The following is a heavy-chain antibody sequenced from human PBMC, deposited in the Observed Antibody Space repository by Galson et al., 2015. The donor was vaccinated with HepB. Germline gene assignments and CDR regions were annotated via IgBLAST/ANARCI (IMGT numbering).Heavy chain of an antibody. CDR3: ARARSGYYYDY. CDR1: GFTFSTYS. Sequence: SLRLSCAASGFTFSTYSMNWVRQAPGEGLEWVSFITTSSSYIYYADSVKGRFTISRDNAKNSLYLQMNSLRAEDTAVYYCARARSGYYYDYWGQGTLVTVSS. J-gene: IGHJ4*02. CDR2: ITTSSSYI. V-gene: IGHV3-21*05. D-gene: IGHD3-22*01.